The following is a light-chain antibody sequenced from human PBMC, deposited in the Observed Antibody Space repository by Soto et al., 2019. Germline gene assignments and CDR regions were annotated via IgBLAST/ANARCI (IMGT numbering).Light chain of an antibody. CDR1: QSVSSY. CDR3: QHRSSWPVS. CDR2: DAS. V-gene: IGKV3-11*01. J-gene: IGKJ5*01. Sequence: EIVLTQSPATLSLSPGERATLSCRASQSVSSYLAWYQQKPGQAPRLLIYDASNRATGIPARFSGSGSGTDFTLTISSLEPEDFAVYYCQHRSSWPVSFGQGTRL.